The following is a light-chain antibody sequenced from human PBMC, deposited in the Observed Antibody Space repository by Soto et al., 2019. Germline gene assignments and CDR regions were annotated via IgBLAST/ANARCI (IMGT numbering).Light chain of an antibody. CDR2: SAS. CDR3: QQYSAWPLT. J-gene: IGKJ4*01. CDR1: QSVRSN. Sequence: EIVMTQSTATLSVSPGERATLFCRASQSVRSNFLAWYQQKPGQAPRLLIYSASTRATDIPARFSGSGSGTEFTLTISSLQSEDFAVYYCQQYSAWPLTFGGGTKVEIK. V-gene: IGKV3-15*01.